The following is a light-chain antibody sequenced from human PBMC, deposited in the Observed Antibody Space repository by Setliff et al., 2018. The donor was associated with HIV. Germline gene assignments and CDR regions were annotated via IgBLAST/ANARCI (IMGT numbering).Light chain of an antibody. CDR3: SSYAITNTLP. CDR1: SSDVGCYSY. CDR2: EVR. V-gene: IGLV2-14*01. Sequence: QSALAQPASVSGSPGQSITISCTGTSSDVGCYSYVSWYQQHPGKAPKLIIYEVRNRPSGVSDRFSGSKSGNTASLTISGLQAEDEADYYCSSYAITNTLPFGTGTKVTVL. J-gene: IGLJ1*01.